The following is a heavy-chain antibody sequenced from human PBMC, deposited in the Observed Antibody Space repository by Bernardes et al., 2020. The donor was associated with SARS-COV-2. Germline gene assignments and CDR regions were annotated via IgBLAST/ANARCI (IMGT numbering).Heavy chain of an antibody. CDR3: AAHQRISAELGTFDL. CDR1: GYTLPTLS. J-gene: IGHJ3*01. V-gene: IGHV1-24*01. Sequence: ASVKVSCMVSGYTLPTLSMLWVRQAPGKGLEWMGNFDPVNAEAFYAQNFQGRLSMTGDTFTDTAYMELSSLRFGDTAVYYCAAHQRISAELGTFDLWGQGTLVTVSS. D-gene: IGHD6-13*01. CDR2: FDPVNAEA.